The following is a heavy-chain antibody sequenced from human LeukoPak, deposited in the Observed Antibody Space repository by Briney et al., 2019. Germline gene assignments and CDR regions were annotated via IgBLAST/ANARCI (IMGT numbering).Heavy chain of an antibody. V-gene: IGHV4-34*01. CDR1: GGSFSGYY. CDR2: INHSGST. J-gene: IGHJ5*02. CDR3: ARDSYNWNVDAFDP. D-gene: IGHD1-20*01. Sequence: PSETLSLTCAVYGGSFSGYYWSWIRQPPGKGLEWIGEINHSGSTDYNPSLKSRVTISIDKSKNHFSLKLTSVTAADTAIYYCARDSYNWNVDAFDPWGQGTLVTVSS.